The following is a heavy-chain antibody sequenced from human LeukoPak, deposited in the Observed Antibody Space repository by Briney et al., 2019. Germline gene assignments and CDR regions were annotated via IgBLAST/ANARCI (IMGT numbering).Heavy chain of an antibody. CDR2: ISGSGGST. D-gene: IGHD3-22*01. CDR3: AKDSRTYYYDSSGYYPY. CDR1: GFTFSSYA. Sequence: PGGSLRLSCAAPGFTFSSYAMSWVRQAPGKGLEWVSAISGSGGSTYYADSVKGRFTISRDNSKNTLYLQMNSLRAEDTAVYYCAKDSRTYYYDSSGYYPYWGQGTLVTVSS. J-gene: IGHJ4*02. V-gene: IGHV3-23*01.